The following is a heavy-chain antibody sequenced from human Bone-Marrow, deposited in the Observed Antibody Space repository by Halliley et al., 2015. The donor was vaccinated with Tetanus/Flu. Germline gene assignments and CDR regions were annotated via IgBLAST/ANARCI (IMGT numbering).Heavy chain of an antibody. CDR3: ARTLGAFDI. CDR1: GYTFTNYG. Sequence: QLVQSGAEVKKAGASVKISCKTSGYTFTNYGISWVRQAPGQGLEWMGWISAYNGNTNYAQEFQGRVTMTTDTSASTAYMELRSLRSNDTAVYYCARTLGAFDIWGQGTTVTVSS. CDR2: ISAYNGNT. J-gene: IGHJ3*02. V-gene: IGHV1-18*01.